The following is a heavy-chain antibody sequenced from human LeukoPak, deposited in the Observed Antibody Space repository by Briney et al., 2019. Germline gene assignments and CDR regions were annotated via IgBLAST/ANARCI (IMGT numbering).Heavy chain of an antibody. Sequence: PGGSLRLSCVFSGFTFSSYAMSWVRQAPGKGLEWVSSLSGSGGSTYYADSVKGRFTISRDNSKNTLYLQMNSLRVEDTAVYYCAKGLWAAPHTFDIWGQGTMVTVSS. CDR1: GFTFSSYA. V-gene: IGHV3-23*01. J-gene: IGHJ3*02. D-gene: IGHD6-13*01. CDR3: AKGLWAAPHTFDI. CDR2: LSGSGGST.